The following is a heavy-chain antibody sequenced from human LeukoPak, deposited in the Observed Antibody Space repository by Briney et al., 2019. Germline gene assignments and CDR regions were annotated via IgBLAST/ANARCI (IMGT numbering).Heavy chain of an antibody. Sequence: ASVKASCKPSGYTFTSYGISWVRQAPGQGLEWMGWISAYNGNTNYAQKLQGRVTMTTDTSTSTAYMELRGLRSDDTAVYYCARVVGGSYYSANCFDYWGQGTLVTVSS. CDR3: ARVVGGSYYSANCFDY. V-gene: IGHV1-18*01. CDR1: GYTFTSYG. CDR2: ISAYNGNT. D-gene: IGHD1-26*01. J-gene: IGHJ4*02.